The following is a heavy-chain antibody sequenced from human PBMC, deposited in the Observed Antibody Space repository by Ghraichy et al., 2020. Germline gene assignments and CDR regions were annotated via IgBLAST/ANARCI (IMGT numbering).Heavy chain of an antibody. D-gene: IGHD4-17*01. CDR1: GGTFSSYT. CDR2: IIPILGIA. J-gene: IGHJ2*01. V-gene: IGHV1-69*02. CDR3: ASPTYYGDYLSDSWYFDL. Sequence: SVKVSCKASGGTFSSYTISWVRQAPGQGLEWMGRIIPILGIANYAQKFQGRVTITADKSTSTAYMELSSLRSEDTAVYYCASPTYYGDYLSDSWYFDLWGRGTLVTVSS.